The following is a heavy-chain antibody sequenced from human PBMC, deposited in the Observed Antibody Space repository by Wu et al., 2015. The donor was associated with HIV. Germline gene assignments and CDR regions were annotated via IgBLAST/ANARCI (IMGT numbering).Heavy chain of an antibody. Sequence: QVQLVQSGAEVKKPGASVKVSCKVSGYTLTESSIHWVRQTPGKGFEWMGGFDPEDDETTYAQSFQGRLTMTEDTSTDTAYMELSRLRSEDTAVYYCATLIRYNLNDKADAFDFWGHGTMVTVSS. V-gene: IGHV1-24*01. D-gene: IGHD1-1*01. J-gene: IGHJ3*01. CDR3: ATLIRYNLNDKADAFDF. CDR2: FDPEDDET. CDR1: GYTLTESS.